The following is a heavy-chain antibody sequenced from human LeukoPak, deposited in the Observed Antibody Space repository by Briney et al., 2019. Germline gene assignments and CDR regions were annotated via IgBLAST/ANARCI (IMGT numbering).Heavy chain of an antibody. CDR1: GGSISSYY. Sequence: SETLSLTCTVSGGSISSYYWSWIRQPPGKGLEWIGYIYYSGSTNYNPSLKSRVTISVDTSKNQFSLKLSSVTAADTAVYYCARLGYGSVAGDYFDYWGQGTLVTVSS. D-gene: IGHD3-10*01. V-gene: IGHV4-59*08. CDR3: ARLGYGSVAGDYFDY. J-gene: IGHJ4*02. CDR2: IYYSGST.